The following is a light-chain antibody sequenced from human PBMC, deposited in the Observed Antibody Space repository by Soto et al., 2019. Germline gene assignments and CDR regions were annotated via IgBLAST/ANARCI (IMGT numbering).Light chain of an antibody. Sequence: DVQMTQSPSNLCASVGDRVTITCRASQSISSWLAWYQQRTGKAPKLLIYKASKLQSGVPARFSGSGYGTEFTLTISSMKTEDFATYYCQQSYSISLAFGQGTRLEIK. CDR3: QQSYSISLA. CDR2: KAS. J-gene: IGKJ5*01. CDR1: QSISSW. V-gene: IGKV1-5*03.